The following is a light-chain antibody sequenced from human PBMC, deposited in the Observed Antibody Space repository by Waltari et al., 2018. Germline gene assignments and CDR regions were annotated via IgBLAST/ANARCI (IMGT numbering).Light chain of an antibody. CDR1: QSVSSRY. J-gene: IGKJ1*01. CDR2: GAS. Sequence: EPVLTQPPDTLPLSPGERATVSCRARQSVSSRYLAWYQQKPGQGPRLLIYGASSRATGIPDRFSGRGSGTDFTLTISRLEPEDIAVYYCQQYGNSPWTFGPGTKVEI. CDR3: QQYGNSPWT. V-gene: IGKV3-20*01.